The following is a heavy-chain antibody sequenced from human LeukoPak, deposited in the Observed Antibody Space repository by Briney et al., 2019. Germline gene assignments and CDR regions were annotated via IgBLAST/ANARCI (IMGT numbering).Heavy chain of an antibody. CDR3: ASFGGSGSYTQ. CDR1: GFTFSDYY. J-gene: IGHJ4*02. CDR2: ISSSSYT. D-gene: IGHD3-10*01. Sequence: PGGSLRLSCAASGFTFSDYYMSWIRQAPGKGLEWVSYISSSSYTNYADSVKGRFTISRDNAKNSLYLQMSSLRAEDTAVYYCASFGGSGSYTQWGQGTLVTVSS. V-gene: IGHV3-11*06.